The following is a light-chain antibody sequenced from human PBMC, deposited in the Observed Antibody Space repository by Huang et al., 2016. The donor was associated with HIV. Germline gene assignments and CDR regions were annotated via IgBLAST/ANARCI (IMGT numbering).Light chain of an antibody. Sequence: EVVLTQSPGTLSLSPGERATLSCRASQSVTNNFFAWYQQKPGQAPRRRIYGASSRAACIPDRIRGSGSGTDFTLTISRLEPEDSAVYYCQQYGSSAFTFGQGTKLEIK. CDR1: QSVTNNF. J-gene: IGKJ2*01. V-gene: IGKV3-20*01. CDR3: QQYGSSAFT. CDR2: GAS.